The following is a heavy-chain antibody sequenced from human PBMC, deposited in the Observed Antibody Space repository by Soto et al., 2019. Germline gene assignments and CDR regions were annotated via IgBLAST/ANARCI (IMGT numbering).Heavy chain of an antibody. J-gene: IGHJ4*02. CDR2: IYYSGST. Sequence: SETLSLTCTVSGGSISSSSYYWGWIRQPPGKGLEWIGSIYYSGSTYYNPSLKSRVTISVDTSKNQFSLKLSSVTAADTAVYYCARHSLLTMVRGVIDFDYWGQGTLVTVSS. CDR3: ARHSLLTMVRGVIDFDY. CDR1: GGSISSSSYY. D-gene: IGHD3-10*01. V-gene: IGHV4-39*01.